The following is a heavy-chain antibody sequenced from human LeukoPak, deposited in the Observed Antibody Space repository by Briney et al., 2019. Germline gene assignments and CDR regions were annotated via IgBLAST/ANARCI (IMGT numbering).Heavy chain of an antibody. CDR2: ISGSGGST. D-gene: IGHD6-19*01. CDR3: AREIGGSSGPSIGPDY. J-gene: IGHJ4*02. V-gene: IGHV3-23*01. Sequence: PGGSLRLSCAASGFTFSSYVMSWVRQAPGKGLEWVSAISGSGGSTYYADSVKDRFTISRDNSKNTLYLQMNSLRAEDTAVYYCAREIGGSSGPSIGPDYWGQGTLVTVSS. CDR1: GFTFSSYV.